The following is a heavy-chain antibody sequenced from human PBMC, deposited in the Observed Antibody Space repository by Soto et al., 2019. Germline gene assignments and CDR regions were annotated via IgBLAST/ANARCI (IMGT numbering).Heavy chain of an antibody. J-gene: IGHJ4*02. CDR2: IYYSGST. CDR1: GGSISSSSYY. CDR3: ATDLFGEFPFDY. Sequence: SETLSLTCTVSGGSISSSSYYWGWIRQPPGKGLEWIGSIYYSGSTYYNPSLKSRVTISVDTSKNQFSLKLSSVTAADTAVYYCATDLFGEFPFDYWGQGTLVTVSS. V-gene: IGHV4-39*01. D-gene: IGHD3-10*01.